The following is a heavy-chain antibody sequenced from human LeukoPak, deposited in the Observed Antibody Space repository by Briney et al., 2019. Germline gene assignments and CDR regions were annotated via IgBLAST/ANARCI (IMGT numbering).Heavy chain of an antibody. CDR1: GFTFSNAW. Sequence: GGSLRLSCAASGFTFSNAWMSWVRQAPGKGLEWVGRIKSKTDGCTTDYAAPVKGRFTISRDDSKNTLYLQMNSLKTEDTAVYYCTTEHPLFDPWGQGTLVTVSS. CDR2: IKSKTDGCTT. J-gene: IGHJ5*02. CDR3: TTEHPLFDP. V-gene: IGHV3-15*01.